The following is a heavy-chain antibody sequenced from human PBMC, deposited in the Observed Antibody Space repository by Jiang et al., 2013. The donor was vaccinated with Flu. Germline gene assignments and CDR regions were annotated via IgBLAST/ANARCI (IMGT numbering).Heavy chain of an antibody. D-gene: IGHD3-10*01. V-gene: IGHV4-61*01. Sequence: ALLKPSETLSLTCTVSGGSVSSGSYYWSWIRQPPGKGLEWIGYIYYSGSTNYNPSLKSRVTISVDTSKDQFSLKLSSVTAADTAVYYCARDYKRAWAGGYYYYGMDVWGQGTTVTVSS. CDR2: IYYSGST. J-gene: IGHJ6*02. CDR3: ARDYKRAWAGGYYYYGMDV. CDR1: GGSVSSGSYY.